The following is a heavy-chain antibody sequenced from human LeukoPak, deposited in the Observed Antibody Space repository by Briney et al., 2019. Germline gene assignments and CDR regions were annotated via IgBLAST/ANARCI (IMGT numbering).Heavy chain of an antibody. D-gene: IGHD3-10*01. V-gene: IGHV3-21*01. CDR1: GFTFSSYS. Sequence: GGSLRLSCAASGFTFSSYSMNWVRQAPGKGLEWVSSISSSSSYIYYADSVKGRFTISRDNAKNSLYLQMNSLRAEDTAVYYCARDVSYYGSGSDYWGQGTLVTVSS. CDR2: ISSSSSYI. CDR3: ARDVSYYGSGSDY. J-gene: IGHJ4*02.